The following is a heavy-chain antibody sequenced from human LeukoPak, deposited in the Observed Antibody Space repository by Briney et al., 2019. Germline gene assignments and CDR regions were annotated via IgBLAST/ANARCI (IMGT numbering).Heavy chain of an antibody. CDR3: ARDDRWRTGGSDY. V-gene: IGHV1-69*01. CDR2: IIPIFGTA. J-gene: IGHJ4*02. CDR1: GGTFSSYA. D-gene: IGHD1-14*01. Sequence: ASVKVSCKAAGGTFSSYAISGVRQAPGQGLEWMGGIIPIFGTANYAQKFQGRVTITADESTSTAYMELSSLRSEDTAVYYCARDDRWRTGGSDYWGQGTLVTVSS.